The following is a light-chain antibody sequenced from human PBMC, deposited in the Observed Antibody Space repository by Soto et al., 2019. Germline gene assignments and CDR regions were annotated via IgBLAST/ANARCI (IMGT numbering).Light chain of an antibody. CDR3: QQYGSSSWT. CDR2: GAS. J-gene: IGKJ1*01. CDR1: QSVSNSY. Sequence: EIVLTQSPGTLSLSPGERATLSCRASQSVSNSYLAWYQQKPGQAPRLLIYGASTRATGIPDRFSGSGSGTDFTLTISRLEPEDSAVYYCQQYGSSSWTFGQGTKVDIK. V-gene: IGKV3-20*01.